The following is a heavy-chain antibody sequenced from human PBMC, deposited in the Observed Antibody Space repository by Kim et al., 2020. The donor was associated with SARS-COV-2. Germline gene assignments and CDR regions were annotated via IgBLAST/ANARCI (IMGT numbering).Heavy chain of an antibody. D-gene: IGHD7-27*01. CDR3: ARDLGLRFDP. J-gene: IGHJ5*02. CDR2: IYYSGST. V-gene: IGHV4-39*07. CDR1: GGSISSSSYY. Sequence: SETLSLTCTVSGGSISSSSYYWGWIRQPPGKGLEWIGSIYYSGSTYYNPSLKSRVTISIDTSKNQFSLKLSSVTAADTAVYYCARDLGLRFDPWGQGTLVTVSS.